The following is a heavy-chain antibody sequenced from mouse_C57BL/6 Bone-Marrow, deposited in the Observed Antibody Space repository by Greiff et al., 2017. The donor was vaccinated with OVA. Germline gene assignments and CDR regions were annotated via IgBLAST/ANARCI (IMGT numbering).Heavy chain of an antibody. Sequence: QVQLKQSGAELARPGASVKLSCKASGYTFTSYGISWVKQRTGQGLEWIGEIYPRSGNTYYNEKFKGKATLTADKSSSTAYMELRSLTSEDSAVYFCARGLGRGYFDVWGTGTTVTVSS. V-gene: IGHV1-81*01. CDR2: IYPRSGNT. CDR1: GYTFTSYG. CDR3: ARGLGRGYFDV. D-gene: IGHD4-1*01. J-gene: IGHJ1*03.